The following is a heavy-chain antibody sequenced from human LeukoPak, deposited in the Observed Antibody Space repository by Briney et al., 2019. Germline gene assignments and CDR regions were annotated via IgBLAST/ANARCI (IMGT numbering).Heavy chain of an antibody. J-gene: IGHJ3*02. CDR1: GGALSSSSYY. Sequence: SETLSLTCNVSGGALSSSSYYWGWIRQPPGKGLEWIGSIYYSGSTYCNPSLKSRVTISVDTSKNQFSLKLNSVTAGDTAVYYCASPSSSRGLAFDIWGQGTMVTVSS. V-gene: IGHV4-39*01. CDR3: ASPSSSRGLAFDI. CDR2: IYYSGST. D-gene: IGHD6-13*01.